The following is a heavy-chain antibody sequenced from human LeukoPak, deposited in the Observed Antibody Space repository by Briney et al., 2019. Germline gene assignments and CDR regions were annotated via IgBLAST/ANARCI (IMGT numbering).Heavy chain of an antibody. V-gene: IGHV3-30*04. D-gene: IGHD3-9*01. Sequence: GRSLRLSCAASGFTFSSYAMHWVRQAPGKGLEWVAVLSYDGGDKDYADSVKGRSTISRDNTMDTRYLQMDSLRVEDTAVYYCAKDWRVKFLTGYSNFFDYWGQGALVTVSS. CDR1: GFTFSSYA. CDR3: AKDWRVKFLTGYSNFFDY. CDR2: LSYDGGDK. J-gene: IGHJ4*02.